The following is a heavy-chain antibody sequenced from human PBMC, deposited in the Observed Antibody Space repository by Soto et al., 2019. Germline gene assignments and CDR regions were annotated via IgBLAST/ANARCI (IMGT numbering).Heavy chain of an antibody. CDR3: ARGPDRAKVGY. Sequence: SETLSLTCAVYGGSLSNYYWNWVRQPPGKGLEWIGEIHPTGTAAYNPSLESRVTMSVDTSKNQFSLKLSSVTAADTAVYYCARGPDRAKVGYWGQGTLVTVSS. V-gene: IGHV4-34*01. CDR2: IHPTGTA. D-gene: IGHD5-18*01. J-gene: IGHJ4*02. CDR1: GGSLSNYY.